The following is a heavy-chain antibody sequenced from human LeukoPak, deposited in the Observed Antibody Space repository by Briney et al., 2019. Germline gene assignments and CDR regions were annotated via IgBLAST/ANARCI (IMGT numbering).Heavy chain of an antibody. D-gene: IGHD1-14*01. V-gene: IGHV4-31*03. Sequence: PSQTLSLTCTVSGGSISSGGYYWSWIRQHPGKGLEWIGYIYYSGSTYYNPSLKSRVAISVDTSKNQFSLNLSSVTASAPAVYSCGRDAREGSRNYFDSWGQGTLVTVSS. J-gene: IGHJ4*02. CDR3: GRDAREGSRNYFDS. CDR1: GGSISSGGYY. CDR2: IYYSGST.